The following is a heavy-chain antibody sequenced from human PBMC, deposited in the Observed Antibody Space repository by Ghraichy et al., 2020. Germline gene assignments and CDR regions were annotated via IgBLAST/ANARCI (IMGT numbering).Heavy chain of an antibody. CDR3: ARICSGGSCYVGR. Sequence: ESLNISCTVSGGSISSSSYYWGWIRQPPGKGLEWIGSIYYSGSTYYNPSLKSRVTISIDTSRDQFSLKLSSVTAADTAVYYCARICSGGSCYVGRWGQGTLVTVSS. D-gene: IGHD2-15*01. V-gene: IGHV4-39*01. CDR1: GGSISSSSYY. CDR2: IYYSGST. J-gene: IGHJ4*02.